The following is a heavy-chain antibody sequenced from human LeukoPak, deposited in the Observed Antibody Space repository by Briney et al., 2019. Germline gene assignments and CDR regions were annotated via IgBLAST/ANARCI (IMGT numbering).Heavy chain of an antibody. CDR2: IKSKTDGGTT. V-gene: IGHV3-15*01. D-gene: IGHD2-2*01. Sequence: GGSLRLSCAASGFTFSNAWMSWVRQAPGKGLEWVVRIKSKTDGGTTDYAAPVKGRFTISRDDSKNTLYLQMNSLKTEDTAVYYCTTEDCSSTSCYSDFDYWGQGTLVTVSS. J-gene: IGHJ4*02. CDR1: GFTFSNAW. CDR3: TTEDCSSTSCYSDFDY.